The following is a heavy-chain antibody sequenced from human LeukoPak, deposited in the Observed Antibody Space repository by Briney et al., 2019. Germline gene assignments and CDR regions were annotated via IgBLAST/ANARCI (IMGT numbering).Heavy chain of an antibody. CDR1: GFTFSSYG. D-gene: IGHD5-12*01. CDR3: AKLATGY. Sequence: GGSLRLSCAASGFTFSSYGMHWVRQAPGKGLEWVAVISYDGSNKYYADSMKGRFTISRDNPKNTLYLQMNSLRAEDTAVYYCAKLATGYWGQGTLVTVSS. J-gene: IGHJ4*02. CDR2: ISYDGSNK. V-gene: IGHV3-30*18.